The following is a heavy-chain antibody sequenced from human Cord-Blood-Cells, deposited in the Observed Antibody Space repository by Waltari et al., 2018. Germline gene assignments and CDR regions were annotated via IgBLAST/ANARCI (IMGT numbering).Heavy chain of an antibody. CDR3: ARDLVGDGYNLDY. V-gene: IGHV1-3*01. Sequence: QVQLVKSGAEVQKPGASVKVSCKASGYTFTSYAMHWVRQAPGQRLEWMGWINAGNGNTKYSQKFQGRVTITRDTSASTAYMELSSLRSEDTAVYYCARDLVGDGYNLDYWGQGTLVTVSS. D-gene: IGHD5-12*01. J-gene: IGHJ4*02. CDR1: GYTFTSYA. CDR2: INAGNGNT.